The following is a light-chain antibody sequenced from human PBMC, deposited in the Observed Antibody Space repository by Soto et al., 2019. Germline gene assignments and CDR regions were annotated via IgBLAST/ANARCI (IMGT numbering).Light chain of an antibody. CDR1: QSISSW. CDR3: QQYNSPCA. CDR2: DAS. V-gene: IGKV1-5*01. Sequence: DIQMTQSPSTLSASVGDRVTITCRASQSISSWLAWYQQKPGKAPKLLIHDASSLESGVPSRFSGSGSGTEFTLTISSLQPDDFATYYCQQYNSPCAFGQGTKVEIK. J-gene: IGKJ1*01.